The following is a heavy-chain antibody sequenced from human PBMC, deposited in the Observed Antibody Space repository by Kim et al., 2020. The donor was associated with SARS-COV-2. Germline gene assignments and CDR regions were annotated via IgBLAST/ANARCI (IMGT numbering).Heavy chain of an antibody. CDR2: INTNTGNP. Sequence: ASVKVSCKASGYTFTSYAMNWVRQAPGQGLEWMGWINTNTGNPTYAQGFTGRFVFSLDTSVSTAYLQISSLKAEDTAVYYCARGSLVVRGGQVFYYYYYGMDVWGQGATVAVSS. CDR3: ARGSLVVRGGQVFYYYYYGMDV. CDR1: GYTFTSYA. J-gene: IGHJ6*02. D-gene: IGHD3-10*01. V-gene: IGHV7-4-1*02.